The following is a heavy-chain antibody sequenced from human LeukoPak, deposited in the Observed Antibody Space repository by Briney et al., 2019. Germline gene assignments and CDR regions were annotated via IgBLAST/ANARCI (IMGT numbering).Heavy chain of an antibody. D-gene: IGHD2-15*01. CDR3: AKNGDRGAYCTGGTCYPYFYYYMDV. CDR1: GITFSSYG. CDR2: ISSTGGTT. J-gene: IGHJ6*03. V-gene: IGHV3-23*01. Sequence: GGSLRLSCAASGITFSSYGMGWVRQAPGKGLEWVSSISSTGGTTYYADSVKGRFTISRDNSKNTLYLQMNSLRAEDTAIYYCAKNGDRGAYCTGGTCYPYFYYYMDVWGKGTTVTI.